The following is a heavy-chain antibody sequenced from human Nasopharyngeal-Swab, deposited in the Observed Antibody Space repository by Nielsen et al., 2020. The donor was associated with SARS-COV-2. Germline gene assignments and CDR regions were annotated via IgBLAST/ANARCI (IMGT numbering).Heavy chain of an antibody. J-gene: IGHJ3*02. CDR3: AKVFDSAWATGVFDI. CDR1: GFTVISSS. V-gene: IGHV3-30*18. Sequence: SLKISCAASGFTVISSSMHLVRQAPGKGLEWVAVISYDGSNKYYADSVKGRFTISRDNFNNTLYMQMNRLRAEDTAVYYCAKVFDSAWATGVFDIWGKGTMVTVS. CDR2: ISYDGSNK. D-gene: IGHD2-8*02.